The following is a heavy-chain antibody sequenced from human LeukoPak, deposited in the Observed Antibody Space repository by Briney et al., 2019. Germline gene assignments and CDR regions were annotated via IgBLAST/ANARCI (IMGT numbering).Heavy chain of an antibody. Sequence: PSETLSLTCSVSDGSITIDSYYWGWVRQPPGKGLEWIGSIYYSGSTYYTPSLKSRAFISVDTSQNHFSLKLSSVTAADTAVYYCAPGIFDWLTREEYYFDYWGQGTLVTVSS. J-gene: IGHJ4*02. V-gene: IGHV4-39*02. CDR3: APGIFDWLTREEYYFDY. CDR2: IYYSGST. D-gene: IGHD3-9*01. CDR1: DGSITIDSYY.